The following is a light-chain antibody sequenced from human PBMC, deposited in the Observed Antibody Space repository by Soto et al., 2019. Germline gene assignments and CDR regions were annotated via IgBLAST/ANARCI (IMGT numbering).Light chain of an antibody. CDR2: EVS. Sequence: QSVLTQPPSASGSPGQSVTISCTGTSSDVGGYNYVSWYQQHPGKAPKLMIYEVSKRPSGVPDRFSGSKSGNTASLTVSGLQAEDEADYYCSSYAGSNLYVFGTGTKHRP. V-gene: IGLV2-8*01. CDR1: SSDVGGYNY. J-gene: IGLJ1*01. CDR3: SSYAGSNLYV.